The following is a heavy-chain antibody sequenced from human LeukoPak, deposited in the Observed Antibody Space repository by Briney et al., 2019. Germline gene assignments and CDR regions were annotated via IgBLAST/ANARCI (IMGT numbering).Heavy chain of an antibody. V-gene: IGHV4-59*08. CDR1: GGSISSYY. D-gene: IGHD3-22*01. Sequence: PSETLSLTCTVSGGSISSYYWSWIRQPPGKGLEWIGYIYHSGSTNYNPSLKSRVTISVDTSKNQSSLKLSSVTAADTAVYYCARHLAHGDSGYTSLFDYWGQGTLVTVSS. J-gene: IGHJ4*02. CDR3: ARHLAHGDSGYTSLFDY. CDR2: IYHSGST.